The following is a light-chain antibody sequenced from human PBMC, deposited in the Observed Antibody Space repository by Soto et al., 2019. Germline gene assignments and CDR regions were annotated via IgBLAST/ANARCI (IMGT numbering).Light chain of an antibody. CDR1: FSIRSD. Sequence: IQMTQSPSSLSASVGDRVTITCRASFSIRSDLGWYQQKPGKAPRLLIFAASNLDTGVPSRFNGSGSGTDFTLTISSLQPEDIATYFCLQYVNYPWTFGRGTKVDIK. CDR2: AAS. V-gene: IGKV1-6*01. CDR3: LQYVNYPWT. J-gene: IGKJ1*01.